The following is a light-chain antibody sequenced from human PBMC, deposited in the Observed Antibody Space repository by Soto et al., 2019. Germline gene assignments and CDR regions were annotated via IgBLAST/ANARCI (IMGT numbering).Light chain of an antibody. CDR2: DVS. J-gene: IGLJ1*01. Sequence: QSALTQPASVSGSPGQSITISCTGTSSDVGGYNFVSWYQQHPGNAPKLMISDVSNRPSGVSNRFSGSKSGNTASLTISGLQAEDEADYYCSSYTSSSTSYVFGTGTKVT. CDR1: SSDVGGYNF. CDR3: SSYTSSSTSYV. V-gene: IGLV2-14*03.